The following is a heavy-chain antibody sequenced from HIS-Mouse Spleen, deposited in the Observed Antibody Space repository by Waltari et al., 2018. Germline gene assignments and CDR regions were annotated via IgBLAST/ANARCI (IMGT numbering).Heavy chain of an antibody. J-gene: IGHJ2*01. CDR3: AREIPYSSSWYDWYFDL. D-gene: IGHD6-13*01. CDR2: IYYSGGT. CDR1: GGSISSSIYY. Sequence: QLQLQESGPGLVKPSETLSLTCTVSGGSISSSIYYWGWIRQPPGKGLEWIGSIYYSGGTYYNPSLKSRVTISVDTSKNQFSLKLSSVTAADTAVYYCAREIPYSSSWYDWYFDLWGRGPLVTVSS. V-gene: IGHV4-39*07.